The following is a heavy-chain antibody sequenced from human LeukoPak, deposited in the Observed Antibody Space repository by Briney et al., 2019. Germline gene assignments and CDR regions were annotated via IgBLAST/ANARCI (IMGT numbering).Heavy chain of an antibody. J-gene: IGHJ4*02. V-gene: IGHV3-9*01. CDR1: GFTFDDYA. Sequence: PGRSLRLSCAASGFTFDDYAMHWVRQAPGKGLEWVSGISWNSGSIGYADSVKGRFTISRDNAKNSLYLQMNSLRAEDTALYYCAKEKGYYDILTGYSPFDYWAREPWSPSPQ. CDR3: AKEKGYYDILTGYSPFDY. D-gene: IGHD3-9*01. CDR2: ISWNSGSI.